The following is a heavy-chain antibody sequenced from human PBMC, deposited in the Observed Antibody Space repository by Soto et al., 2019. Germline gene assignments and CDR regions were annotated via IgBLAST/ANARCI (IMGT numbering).Heavy chain of an antibody. CDR3: AKDRGRSYYYVLDV. CDR1: GFTFSSYG. V-gene: IGHV3-30*18. Sequence: QVQLVESGGGVVQPGRSLRLSCAASGFTFSSYGMHWVRQAPGKGLEWVAVISYDGSNKYYADAVKGRFTISRDNSNNTLYLQMNSLRAEDTAVYYCAKDRGRSYYYVLDVWGQGTTVTVSS. CDR2: ISYDGSNK. J-gene: IGHJ6*02. D-gene: IGHD3-16*01.